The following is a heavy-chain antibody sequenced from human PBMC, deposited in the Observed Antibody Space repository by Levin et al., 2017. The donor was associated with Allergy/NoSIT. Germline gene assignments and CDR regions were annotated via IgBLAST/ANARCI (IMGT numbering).Heavy chain of an antibody. Sequence: GSLRLSCTVSGGSISSSSYYWGWIRQPPGTGLEWIGSIYYSGSTYYNPSLKSRVTISVDTSKNQFSLKLSSVTAADTAVYYCARTEGGIAVAGSGDYWGQGTLVTVSS. CDR3: ARTEGGIAVAGSGDY. V-gene: IGHV4-39*01. CDR1: GGSISSSSYY. CDR2: IYYSGST. J-gene: IGHJ4*02. D-gene: IGHD6-19*01.